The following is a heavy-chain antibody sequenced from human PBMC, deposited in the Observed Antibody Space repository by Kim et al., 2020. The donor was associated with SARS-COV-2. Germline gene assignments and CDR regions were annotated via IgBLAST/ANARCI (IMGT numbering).Heavy chain of an antibody. Sequence: ASVKVSCKASGYTFTSYAMHWVRQAPGQRLEWMGWINAGNGNTKYSQKFQGRVTITRDTSASTAYMELSSLRSEDTAVYYCARDLFGGYCSGGSCRKNWFDPCGQGTLVTVSS. CDR1: GYTFTSYA. J-gene: IGHJ5*02. V-gene: IGHV1-3*01. CDR3: ARDLFGGYCSGGSCRKNWFDP. CDR2: INAGNGNT. D-gene: IGHD2-15*01.